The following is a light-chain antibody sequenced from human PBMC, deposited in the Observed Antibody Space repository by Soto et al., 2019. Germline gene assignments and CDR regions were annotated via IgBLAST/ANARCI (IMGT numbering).Light chain of an antibody. Sequence: QSVLTQPRSVSGSPGQSVTISCAGTGSDVGAYNFVSWYQQHPGKAPKLIIYDVSKRPSGVPDRFSGSKSGHTASLTISGLQAEDEAHYYCCSYAGSRFVVFGGGTKLTVL. J-gene: IGLJ2*01. CDR3: CSYAGSRFVV. CDR2: DVS. V-gene: IGLV2-11*01. CDR1: GSDVGAYNF.